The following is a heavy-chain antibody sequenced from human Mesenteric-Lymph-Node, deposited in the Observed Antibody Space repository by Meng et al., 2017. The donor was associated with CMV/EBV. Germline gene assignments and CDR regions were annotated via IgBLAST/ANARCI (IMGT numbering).Heavy chain of an antibody. CDR1: GFTFSDYY. V-gene: IGHV3-11*01. CDR2: ISSSGLTI. D-gene: IGHD4-23*01. CDR3: AGTPAYGGPYYFDY. J-gene: IGHJ4*02. Sequence: LKISCAASGFTFSDYYMSWVRQAPGKGLEWVSYISSSGLTIFYADSVRGRFTISRDNAQNSLHLQMSSLTVEDTALYYCAGTPAYGGPYYFDYWGQGALVTVSS.